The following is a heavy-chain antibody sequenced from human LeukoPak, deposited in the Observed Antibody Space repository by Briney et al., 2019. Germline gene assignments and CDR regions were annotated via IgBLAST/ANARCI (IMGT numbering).Heavy chain of an antibody. CDR3: ARDPDGAARVFDP. J-gene: IGHJ5*02. CDR2: ISSTRSYI. V-gene: IGHV3-21*01. Sequence: PGGSLRLSCAASGFSFFGYTMNWVRQAPGKGLEWVSSISSTRSYIYYADSVKGRFTISRDNAKNSLYLQMNSLRAEDTAVYYCARDPDGAARVFDPWGQGTLVTVSS. CDR1: GFSFFGYT. D-gene: IGHD6-6*01.